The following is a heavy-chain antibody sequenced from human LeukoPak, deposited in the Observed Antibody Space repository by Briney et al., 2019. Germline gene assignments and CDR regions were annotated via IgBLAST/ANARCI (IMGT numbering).Heavy chain of an antibody. D-gene: IGHD6-13*01. CDR1: GYTFTTYA. J-gene: IGHJ4*02. Sequence: ASVKVSCKASGYTFTTYAMSWVRQAPGQGLEWMGWINTNTGNPTYARGFTGRFVFSLDTSVSTAYLQISSLKAEDTAVYYCARGRGGAAGTNRTLYFFDNWGQGTLVTVSS. CDR2: INTNTGNP. CDR3: ARGRGGAAGTNRTLYFFDN. V-gene: IGHV7-4-1*02.